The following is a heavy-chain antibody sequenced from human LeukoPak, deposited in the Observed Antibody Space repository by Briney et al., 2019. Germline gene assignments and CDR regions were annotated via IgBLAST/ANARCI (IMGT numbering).Heavy chain of an antibody. D-gene: IGHD4-17*01. V-gene: IGHV4-59*01. CDR2: VSYSGTT. J-gene: IGHJ1*01. CDR3: ARGNGDYVEYFQH. CDR1: GGSISTYY. Sequence: SETLSLTCSVSGGSISTYYWSWIRQPPGKGLEWIGCVSYSGTTKYSPSLKSRVTISVDTSKNQFSLKLTSVTAADTAVYYCARGNGDYVEYFQHWGQGTLVTVSS.